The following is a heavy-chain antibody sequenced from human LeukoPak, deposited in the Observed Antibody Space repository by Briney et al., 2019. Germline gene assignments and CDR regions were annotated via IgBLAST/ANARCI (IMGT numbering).Heavy chain of an antibody. V-gene: IGHV4-38-2*02. Sequence: SETLSLTCTVSGYSISSGYYWGWIRQPPGKGLEWIGSIYHSGSTYYNPSLKSRVTISVDTSKNQFSLKLSSVTAADTAVYYCARAPIVPAATVFDYWGQGTLVTVSP. CDR1: GYSISSGYY. J-gene: IGHJ4*02. D-gene: IGHD2-2*01. CDR3: ARAPIVPAATVFDY. CDR2: IYHSGST.